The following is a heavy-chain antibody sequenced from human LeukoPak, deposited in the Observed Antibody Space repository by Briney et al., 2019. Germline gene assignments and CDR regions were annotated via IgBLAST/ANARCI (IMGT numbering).Heavy chain of an antibody. J-gene: IGHJ4*02. V-gene: IGHV1-2*06. Sequence: GASVKVSCKASGYTLTGYYMHWVRQAPGQGLEWMGRINPNSGGTNYAQKFQGRVTMTRDTSISTAYMELSRLRSDDTAVYYCARDRGSGWYYFDYWGQGTLVTVSS. CDR1: GYTLTGYY. D-gene: IGHD6-19*01. CDR2: INPNSGGT. CDR3: ARDRGSGWYYFDY.